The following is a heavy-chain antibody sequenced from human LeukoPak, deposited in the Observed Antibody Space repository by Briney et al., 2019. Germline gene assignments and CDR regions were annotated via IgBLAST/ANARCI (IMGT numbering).Heavy chain of an antibody. CDR1: GFTFSTYG. Sequence: GGSLRLSCAASGFTFSTYGMHWVRQAPGRGLEYVSGISSTGGSTTFANTVKDRFTISRDNSKNTLYLQMGSLRAEDMAVYYCARGSGTHYYHYSMDVWGQGTTVTVSS. J-gene: IGHJ6*02. V-gene: IGHV3-64*01. CDR3: ARGSGTHYYHYSMDV. D-gene: IGHD3-10*01. CDR2: ISSTGGST.